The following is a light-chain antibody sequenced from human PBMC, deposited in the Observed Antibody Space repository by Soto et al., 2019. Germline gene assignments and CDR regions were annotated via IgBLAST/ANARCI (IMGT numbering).Light chain of an antibody. Sequence: ETVMTQAPATLSVSPWERATLSCRASQSVNSNLAWYQQKLGQAPRVLIYGASSRATGIPLRFSGSGSGTEFILTTSSLQSEHFAAYSCQEYNTWPWTFGQGTKVDLK. CDR1: QSVNSN. CDR2: GAS. J-gene: IGKJ1*01. V-gene: IGKV3-15*01. CDR3: QEYNTWPWT.